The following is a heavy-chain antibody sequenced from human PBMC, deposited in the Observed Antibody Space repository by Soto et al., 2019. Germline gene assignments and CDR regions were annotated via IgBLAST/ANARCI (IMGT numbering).Heavy chain of an antibody. CDR2: ISYDGSNK. Sequence: QVQLVESGGGVVQPGRSLRLSCAASGFTFSSYGMHWVRQAPGKGLEWVAVISYDGSNKYYADSVKGRFPISRDNSKNTLYLQVNSQRAEDTAVYYCAKGGEGYYDFWSGTYYYYGMDVWCQSTTVTVSS. J-gene: IGHJ6*02. CDR1: GFTFSSYG. CDR3: AKGGEGYYDFWSGTYYYYGMDV. V-gene: IGHV3-30*18. D-gene: IGHD3-3*01.